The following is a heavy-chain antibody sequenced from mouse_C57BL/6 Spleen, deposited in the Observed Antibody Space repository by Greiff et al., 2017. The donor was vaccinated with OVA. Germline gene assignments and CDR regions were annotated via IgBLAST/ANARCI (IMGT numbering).Heavy chain of an antibody. J-gene: IGHJ4*01. CDR1: GYAFSSSW. CDR3: ARGYSDYYAMVD. CDR2: IYPGDGDT. V-gene: IGHV1-82*01. D-gene: IGHD2-3*01. Sequence: QVQLQQSGPELVKPGASVKISCKASGYAFSSSWLHWVKQRPGQGLEWIGRIYPGDGDTNYNGKFKGKATLTADKSSSTAYMKLSSLTSEDSAVYYCARGYSDYYAMVDWGQGTTVTVSS.